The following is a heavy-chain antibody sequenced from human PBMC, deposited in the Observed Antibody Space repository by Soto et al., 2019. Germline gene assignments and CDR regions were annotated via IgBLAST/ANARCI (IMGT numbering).Heavy chain of an antibody. CDR1: GASISSSNW. J-gene: IGHJ4*02. CDR2: IYHSGTT. Sequence: QVQLQESGPGLVKPSGTLSLTCAVSGASISSSNWWSWVRQPPGKGLEWIGEIYHSGTTNYNPSLKSRLTILIDKSKNQFSLKLSSVTAADTAVYYCARGYRGYCRGGNCYSWGQGTLVTVSS. D-gene: IGHD2-15*01. V-gene: IGHV4-4*02. CDR3: ARGYRGYCRGGNCYS.